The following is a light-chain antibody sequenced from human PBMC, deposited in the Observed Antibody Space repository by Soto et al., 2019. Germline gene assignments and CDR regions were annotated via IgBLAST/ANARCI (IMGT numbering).Light chain of an antibody. J-gene: IGKJ1*01. Sequence: EIVLTQSPGTLSLSPGERATLSCRSSQSVSSNYLAWYQQKPDQALRLLIYDVSGRATGIPDRFSGSGSGTDFTLTISRLEPEDFAVYYCQQYGSSPTFGQGTKVEIK. CDR3: QQYGSSPT. V-gene: IGKV3-20*01. CDR2: DVS. CDR1: QSVSSNY.